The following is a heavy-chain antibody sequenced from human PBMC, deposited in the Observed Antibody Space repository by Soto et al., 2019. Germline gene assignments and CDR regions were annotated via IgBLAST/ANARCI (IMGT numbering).Heavy chain of an antibody. D-gene: IGHD5-18*01. J-gene: IGHJ6*02. CDR2: ISYDGSNK. CDR1: GFTFSSYA. Sequence: QVQLVESGGGVVQPGRSLRLSCAASGFTFSSYAMYWVRQAPGKGLEWMAVISYDGSNKYYADSVKGRFTISRDNSKNTLYVQMNRLRADDTAVYYCARDRGQVWLVGGMDVWGQGTTVTVSS. V-gene: IGHV3-30-3*01. CDR3: ARDRGQVWLVGGMDV.